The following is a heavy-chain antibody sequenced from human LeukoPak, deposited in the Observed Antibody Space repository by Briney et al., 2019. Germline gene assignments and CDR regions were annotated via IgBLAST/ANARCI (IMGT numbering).Heavy chain of an antibody. CDR2: IYYSGRT. J-gene: IGHJ4*02. CDR3: ARQGGTVTTLDY. CDR1: GDSISSSSYY. V-gene: IGHV4-39*01. D-gene: IGHD4-17*01. Sequence: KPSETLSLTCTVSGDSISSSSYYWGWIRQPPGKGLEWIGSIYYSGRTYYNPSLRSRVTISVDTSKNQFSLKVSSVTAADTAVYYCARQGGTVTTLDYWGQGTLVTVSS.